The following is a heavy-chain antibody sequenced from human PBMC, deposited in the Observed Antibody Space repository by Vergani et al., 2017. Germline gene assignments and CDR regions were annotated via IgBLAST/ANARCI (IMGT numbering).Heavy chain of an antibody. Sequence: EVHLVESGGGLVQPGRSLRLSCSGSGFTLGDYAMTWFRQAPGKGLEWVGRIKSKTDGGTTDYAAPVKGRFTIARDDSKNTLYLQMNSLKTEDTAVYYCTTGAHGSGSYYYWGQGTLVTVSS. D-gene: IGHD3-10*01. CDR3: TTGAHGSGSYYY. CDR2: IKSKTDGGTT. CDR1: GFTLGDYA. J-gene: IGHJ4*02. V-gene: IGHV3-15*01.